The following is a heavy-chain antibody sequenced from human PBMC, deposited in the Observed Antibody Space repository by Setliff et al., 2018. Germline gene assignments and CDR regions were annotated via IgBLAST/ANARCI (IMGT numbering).Heavy chain of an antibody. V-gene: IGHV1-18*01. CDR1: GYTFNNYG. CDR2: INNYSFKT. D-gene: IGHD2-8*01. Sequence: ASVKVSCKASGYTFNNYGITWVRQAPGQGLEWMGWINNYSFKTTYPQKFLDRVTLTTHTSTNMGYLELRDLRSDDTAVYYCLRLVRYCTKIACQATSGDEVWGLGTLVTVSS. J-gene: IGHJ4*02. CDR3: LRLVRYCTKIACQATSGDEV.